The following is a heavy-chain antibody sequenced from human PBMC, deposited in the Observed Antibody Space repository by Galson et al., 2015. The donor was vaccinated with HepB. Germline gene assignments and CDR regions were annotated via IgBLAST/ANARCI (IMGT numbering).Heavy chain of an antibody. CDR1: GFTFSSYG. Sequence: SLRLSCAASGFTFSSYGMHWVRQAPGKGLEWVAVISYDGSNKYYADSVKGRFTISGDNSKNTLYLQMNSLRAEDTAVYYCAKAHGVLLEWLLGYWGQGTLVTVSS. V-gene: IGHV3-30*18. CDR3: AKAHGVLLEWLLGY. CDR2: ISYDGSNK. J-gene: IGHJ4*02. D-gene: IGHD3-3*01.